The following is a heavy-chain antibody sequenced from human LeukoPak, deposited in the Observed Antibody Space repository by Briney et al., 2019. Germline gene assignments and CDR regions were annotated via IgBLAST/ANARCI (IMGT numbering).Heavy chain of an antibody. Sequence: SAWVSCKASGFTFTSSAVQWVRQARGQRLEWIGWIVVGSGNTNYAQKFQERVTITRHMSTSTAYMELSSLRSEDTAVYYCAAEVYCSGGSCMIYYYYGMDVWGQQTALSVSS. CDR2: IVVGSGNT. CDR3: AAEVYCSGGSCMIYYYYGMDV. V-gene: IGHV1-58*01. CDR1: GFTFTSSA. D-gene: IGHD2-15*01. J-gene: IGHJ6*02.